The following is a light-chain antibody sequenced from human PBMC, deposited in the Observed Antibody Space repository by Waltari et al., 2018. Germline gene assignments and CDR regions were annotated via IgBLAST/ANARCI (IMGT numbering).Light chain of an antibody. CDR3: SSYAGSNNYV. CDR1: SSDVGGYNY. V-gene: IGLV2-8*01. Sequence: QSALTQPPSASGSPGQSVTISCTGTSSDVGGYNYVSWYQQHPGKAPKLMIYEVSQRPSGGPDRFSGSKSGNTASLTVSGLQAEDEADYYCSSYAGSNNYVFGTGTKVTVL. CDR2: EVS. J-gene: IGLJ1*01.